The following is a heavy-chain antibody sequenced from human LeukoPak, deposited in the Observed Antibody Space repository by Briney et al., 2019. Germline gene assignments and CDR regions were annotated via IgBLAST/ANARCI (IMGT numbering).Heavy chain of an antibody. D-gene: IGHD6-13*01. CDR2: IYTSGST. Sequence: PSQTLSLTCTVSGGSISSYYWSWIRQPAGKGLEWIGRIYTSGSTNYNPSLKSRVTISVDTSKNQFSLKLSSVTAADTAVYYCARGGLAAAPPLPHYYYYYYMDVWGKGTTVTVSS. CDR3: ARGGLAAAPPLPHYYYYYYMDV. J-gene: IGHJ6*03. CDR1: GGSISSYY. V-gene: IGHV4-4*07.